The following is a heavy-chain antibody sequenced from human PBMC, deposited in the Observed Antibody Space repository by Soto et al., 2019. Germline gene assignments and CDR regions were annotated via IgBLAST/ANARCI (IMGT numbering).Heavy chain of an antibody. D-gene: IGHD3-22*01. J-gene: IGHJ5*02. CDR1: GGSFSGNY. CDR2: INHSGST. CDR3: AKSSAGFDP. Sequence: SETLSLTCAVYGGSFSGNYWTWIRQPPGKGLEWIGEINHSGSTKYNPSLKSRVTISVDTSKSQFSLKVNSVTAADTAVYYCAKSSAGFDPWGQGTLVTVPS. V-gene: IGHV4-34*01.